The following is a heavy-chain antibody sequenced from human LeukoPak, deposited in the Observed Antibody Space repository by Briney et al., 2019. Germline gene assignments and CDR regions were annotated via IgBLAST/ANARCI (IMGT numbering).Heavy chain of an antibody. V-gene: IGHV3-30*18. CDR2: ISYDGSNK. D-gene: IGHD4-23*01. Sequence: GGSLRLSCSASGLTFSSYGMHSVRQAPGQGVEWEPVISYDGSNKYYVDCVKGRFPISRDNSKNTLYLQMNSLRAEDTAVYYCAKDKDYGGSSQCDYWGQGTLVTVSS. CDR1: GLTFSSYG. CDR3: AKDKDYGGSSQCDY. J-gene: IGHJ4*02.